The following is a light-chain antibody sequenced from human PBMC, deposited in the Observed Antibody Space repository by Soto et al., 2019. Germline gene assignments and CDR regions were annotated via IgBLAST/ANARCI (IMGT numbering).Light chain of an antibody. CDR2: EGS. Sequence: QSALTQPASVSGSPGQSIIISCTGTSSDVGSYNLVSWYQQHPGKAPKVMIYEGSKRPSGVSNRFSGSKSGNTASLTISGLQAEDEADYYCFSYAGSITYVFGTGTKVTVL. V-gene: IGLV2-23*01. CDR1: SSDVGSYNL. CDR3: FSYAGSITYV. J-gene: IGLJ1*01.